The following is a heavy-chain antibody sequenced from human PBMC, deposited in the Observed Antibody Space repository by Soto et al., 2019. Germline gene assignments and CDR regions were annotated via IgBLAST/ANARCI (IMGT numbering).Heavy chain of an antibody. CDR3: AKDRGYYYDSSGFWD. Sequence: ESGGGVVQPGRSLRLSCAASGFTFSSYGMHWVRQAPGKGLEWVAVISYDGSNKYYADSVKGRFTISRDNSKNTLYLQMNSLRAEDTAVYYCAKDRGYYYDSSGFWDWGQGTLVTVSS. CDR2: ISYDGSNK. D-gene: IGHD3-22*01. V-gene: IGHV3-30*18. J-gene: IGHJ4*02. CDR1: GFTFSSYG.